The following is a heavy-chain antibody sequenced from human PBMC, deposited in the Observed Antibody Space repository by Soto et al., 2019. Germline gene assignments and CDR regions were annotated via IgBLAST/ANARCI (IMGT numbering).Heavy chain of an antibody. Sequence: QITLKESGPALEKPTQPLTLTCTFSGFSLSTSGLGVGWIRQPPGKALEWLALIYWDADERYIPSLKSRLNITKDTSKNQVGLTMTNMYSVDTATYYCLHVKMDVWGEGTTVTVSS. CDR2: IYWDADE. CDR1: GFSLSTSGLG. J-gene: IGHJ6*04. CDR3: LHVKMDV. V-gene: IGHV2-5*02.